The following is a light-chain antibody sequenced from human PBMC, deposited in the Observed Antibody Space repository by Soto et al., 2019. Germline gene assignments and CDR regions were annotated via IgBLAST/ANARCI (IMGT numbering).Light chain of an antibody. J-gene: IGKJ4*01. CDR3: QHYDGSPLT. Sequence: EVVLTQSPGTLSLSPGERGTLSCRASQSVNSAHLVWYQQKPGQAPRLLIYGAYSRATGIPDRFSGSGSGTDCTLTISGLEPEDSAVYYCQHYDGSPLTFGGGTKVELK. CDR1: QSVNSAH. V-gene: IGKV3-20*01. CDR2: GAY.